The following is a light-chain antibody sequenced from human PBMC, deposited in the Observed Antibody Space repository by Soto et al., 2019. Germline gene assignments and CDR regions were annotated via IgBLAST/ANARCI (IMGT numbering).Light chain of an antibody. CDR1: QSINSY. Sequence: DIQMTQSPSSLSASVGDRVTITCRASQSINSYLNWYQQKPGKAPKLLIYAASSLQRGVPSRFSGSGSGTDFTLTISSLQPEDFAIYYCQQSHNTPITFGGGTKVEIK. V-gene: IGKV1-39*01. CDR3: QQSHNTPIT. CDR2: AAS. J-gene: IGKJ4*01.